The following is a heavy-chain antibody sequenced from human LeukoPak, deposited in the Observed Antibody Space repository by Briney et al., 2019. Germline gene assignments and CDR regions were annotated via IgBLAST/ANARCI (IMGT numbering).Heavy chain of an antibody. J-gene: IGHJ4*02. CDR3: ASQSSGWYFRLDY. CDR2: INHSGST. V-gene: IGHV4-34*01. D-gene: IGHD6-19*01. Sequence: PSETLSLTCAVYGGSFSGYYWSWIRQPPGKGLEWIGEINHSGSTNYNPSLKSRVTISVDTSKNQFSLKLSSVTAADTAVYYCASQSSGWYFRLDYWGQGTLATVSS. CDR1: GGSFSGYY.